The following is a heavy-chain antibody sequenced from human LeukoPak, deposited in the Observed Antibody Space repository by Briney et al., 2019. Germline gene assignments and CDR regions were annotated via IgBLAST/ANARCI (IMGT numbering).Heavy chain of an antibody. V-gene: IGHV3-23*01. CDR1: GFTFSSYA. Sequence: GGSLRLSCAASGFTFSSYAMSWVRQAPGKGLEWVSAISGSGGSTYYADSVKGRFTISRDNSKNTLYLQMNSLRAADTAVYYCAKGPGEYQLLAIYWGQGTLVTVSS. CDR2: ISGSGGST. CDR3: AKGPGEYQLLAIY. J-gene: IGHJ4*02. D-gene: IGHD2-2*01.